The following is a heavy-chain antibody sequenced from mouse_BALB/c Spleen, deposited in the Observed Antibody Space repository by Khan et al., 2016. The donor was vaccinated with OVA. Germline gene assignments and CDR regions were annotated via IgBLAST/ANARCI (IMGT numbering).Heavy chain of an antibody. CDR1: GFTFSSFG. V-gene: IGHV5-17*02. CDR2: ISSGSSTI. Sequence: EVKVEESGGGLVQPGGSRKLSCAASGFTFSSFGMHWVRQAPEKGLEWVAYISSGSSTIYYADTVKGRFTISRENPKNTLFMQMTSLRSEDPAMIYFARNGDGSMSFDYWGEGTTRAVSA. CDR3: ARNGDGSMSFDY. D-gene: IGHD1-1*01. J-gene: IGHJ2*01.